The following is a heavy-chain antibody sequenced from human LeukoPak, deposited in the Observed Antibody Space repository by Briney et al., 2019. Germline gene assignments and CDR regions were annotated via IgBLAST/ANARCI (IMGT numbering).Heavy chain of an antibody. J-gene: IGHJ4*02. D-gene: IGHD3-3*01. CDR2: ISYDGSNK. Sequence: PPGGSLRLSCAASGFTFSSYGMHWVRQAPGKGLEWVAVISYDGSNKYYADSVKGRFTISRDNSKNTLYLQMNSLRAEDTAVYYCARDHQYYDFWSGYYFHWGQGTLVTVSS. V-gene: IGHV3-30*03. CDR1: GFTFSSYG. CDR3: ARDHQYYDFWSGYYFH.